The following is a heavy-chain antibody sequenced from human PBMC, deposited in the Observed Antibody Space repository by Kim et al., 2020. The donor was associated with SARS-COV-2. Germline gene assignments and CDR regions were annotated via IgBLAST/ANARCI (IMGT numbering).Heavy chain of an antibody. CDR3: ASVAGDSSSWYVWYLD. CDR1: GFTFSSYA. CDR2: ISSNGGST. V-gene: IGHV3-64*01. Sequence: GGSLRLSCAASGFTFSSYARHWVRQAPGKGLEYVSAISSNGGSTYYANSVNGRFTISRDNSKNPPYLQMCRLRAEDMAVYYCASVAGDSSSWYVWYLD. D-gene: IGHD6-13*01. J-gene: IGHJ2*01.